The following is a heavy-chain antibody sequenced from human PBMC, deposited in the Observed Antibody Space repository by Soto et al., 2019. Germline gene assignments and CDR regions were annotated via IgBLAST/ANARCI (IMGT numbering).Heavy chain of an antibody. CDR1: GFMITDYY. D-gene: IGHD3-10*01. J-gene: IGHJ6*02. Sequence: GGSLRLSCGASGFMITDYYMGWIRQAPGKGLEWVSHISSVGTTTYYADSVKGRFSISMDNAKNSLYLQMNSLRAEDTAVYYCARDQEGSGSHWLGYNYYAMDVWGQGTTVTVSS. CDR2: ISSVGTTT. CDR3: ARDQEGSGSHWLGYNYYAMDV. V-gene: IGHV3-11*01.